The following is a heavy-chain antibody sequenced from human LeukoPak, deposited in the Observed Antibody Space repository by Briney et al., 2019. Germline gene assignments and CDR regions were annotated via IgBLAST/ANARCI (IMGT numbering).Heavy chain of an antibody. V-gene: IGHV3-66*01. CDR2: IYSGGST. D-gene: IGHD6-13*01. CDR3: AKDSSSPWDAFDI. Sequence: GGSLRLSCAASGFTVSSNYMSWVRQAPGKGLEWVSVIYSGGSTYYADSVKGRFTISRDNSKNTLYLQMNSLRAEDTAVYYCAKDSSSPWDAFDIWGQGTMVTVSS. J-gene: IGHJ3*02. CDR1: GFTVSSNY.